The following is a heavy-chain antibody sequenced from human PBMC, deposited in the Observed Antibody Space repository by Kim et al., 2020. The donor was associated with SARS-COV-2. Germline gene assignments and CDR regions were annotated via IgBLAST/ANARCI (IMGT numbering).Heavy chain of an antibody. Sequence: TYYPDSVKGRFTISRDNSKNTLYLQMNSLRSEDMAVYYCARRNGGLDAFDIWGQGTMVTVSS. CDR3: ARRNGGLDAFDI. CDR2: T. J-gene: IGHJ3*02. V-gene: IGHV3-23*01. D-gene: IGHD4-17*01.